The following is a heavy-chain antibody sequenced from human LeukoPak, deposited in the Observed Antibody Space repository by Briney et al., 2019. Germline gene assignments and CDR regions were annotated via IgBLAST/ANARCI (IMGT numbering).Heavy chain of an antibody. CDR1: GFSFGDYY. CDR3: ARVGQDYYYGMDV. J-gene: IGHJ6*02. V-gene: IGHV3-11*06. Sequence: GGSLRLSCAASGFSFGDYYMSWNRHAPGKGLEWVSYISSSSGYTNYADSVKGRFTISRDNVKNSLYLQMNSLRAEDTAVYYCARVGQDYYYGMDVWGQGTTVTVSS. CDR2: ISSSSGYT.